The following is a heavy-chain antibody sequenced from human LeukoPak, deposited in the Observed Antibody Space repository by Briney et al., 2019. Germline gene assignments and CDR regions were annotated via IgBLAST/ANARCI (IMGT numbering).Heavy chain of an antibody. CDR1: DYSISSGYY. V-gene: IGHV4-38-2*02. Sequence: SETLSLTCTVSDYSISSGYYWGWIRQPPGKGLEWIVSLYHRGTTYYNPSLKSRVTISVDTSQNQFSLKLSSVTAADTAVYYCARSYCSTTSCYEVYHFDYWGQGTLVTVSS. CDR3: ARSYCSTTSCYEVYHFDY. J-gene: IGHJ4*02. D-gene: IGHD2-2*01. CDR2: LYHRGTT.